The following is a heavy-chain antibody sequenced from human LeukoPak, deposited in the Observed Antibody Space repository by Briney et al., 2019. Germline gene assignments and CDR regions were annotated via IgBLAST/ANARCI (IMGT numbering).Heavy chain of an antibody. CDR3: AKGEWELPYYFDY. CDR2: ISGSGGST. CDR1: GFTFSSYS. Sequence: PGGTLRLSCAASGFTFSSYSMNWVRQAPGKGLERVSAISGSGGSTYYADSVKGRFTISRDNSKNTLYLQMNSLRAEDTAVYYCAKGEWELPYYFDYWGQGTLVTVSS. V-gene: IGHV3-23*01. J-gene: IGHJ4*02. D-gene: IGHD1-26*01.